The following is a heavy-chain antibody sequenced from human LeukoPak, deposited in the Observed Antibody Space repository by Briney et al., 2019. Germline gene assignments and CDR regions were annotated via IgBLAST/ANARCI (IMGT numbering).Heavy chain of an antibody. V-gene: IGHV4-59*11. J-gene: IGHJ6*03. CDR3: AREVQTGGNYYLGYFTYMDV. Sequence: PSETLSLTCAVSGDSINSHYWNWIRRPPGKGLEWVAYIHSSGTTSTNPSLRSRVTVSLDTSKNQFSLRLTSLSSADTAVYYCAREVQTGGNYYLGYFTYMDVWGKGATVTVSS. CDR2: IHSSGTT. CDR1: GDSINSHY. D-gene: IGHD1-26*01.